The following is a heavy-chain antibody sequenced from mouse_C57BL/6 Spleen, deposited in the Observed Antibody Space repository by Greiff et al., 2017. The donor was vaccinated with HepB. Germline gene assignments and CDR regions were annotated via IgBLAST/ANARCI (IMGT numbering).Heavy chain of an antibody. Sequence: QVQLQQSGAELVRPGASVKLSCKASGYTFTDYYINWVKQRPGQGLEWIARIYPGSGNTYYNEKFKGKATLTAEKSSSTAYMQLSSLTSEDSAVYFCAREGDYYGLGYWGQGTTLTVSS. CDR3: AREGDYYGLGY. D-gene: IGHD1-2*01. CDR1: GYTFTDYY. CDR2: IYPGSGNT. V-gene: IGHV1-76*01. J-gene: IGHJ2*01.